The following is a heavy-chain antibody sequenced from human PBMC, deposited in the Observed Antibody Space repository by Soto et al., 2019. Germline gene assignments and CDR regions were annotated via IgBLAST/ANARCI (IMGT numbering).Heavy chain of an antibody. D-gene: IGHD2-2*01. CDR2: IIPIFGTA. J-gene: IGHJ6*02. CDR1: GGTFSSYA. V-gene: IGHV1-69*12. CDR3: ASSRDCINTNCRHYQFGYYYCGMEV. Sequence: QVQLVQSVAEVKKPGSSVKVSCKASGGTFSSYAISWVRQAPGQGLEWMGGIIPIFGTANYAQKFQGRVTITADESTSTTYMELSSLSSEHTPQYYCASSRDCINTNCRHYQFGYYYCGMEVWGRGTTDTVSS.